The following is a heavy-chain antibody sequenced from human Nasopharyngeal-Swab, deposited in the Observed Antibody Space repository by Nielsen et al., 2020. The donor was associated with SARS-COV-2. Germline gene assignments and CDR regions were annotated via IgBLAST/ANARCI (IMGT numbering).Heavy chain of an antibody. V-gene: IGHV4-39*01. D-gene: IGHD3-10*01. CDR1: GGSMSTRSYY. J-gene: IGHJ4*02. CDR3: ARRDASGIYNSDYFDY. CDR2: IHRYGNS. Sequence: GSLRLSCTVSGGSMSTRSYYWGWIRQPPGKGLEWITNIHRYGNSYFNPSLKSRVTIAIDTSTNQFSLKLYAVTAADTAVYFCARRDASGIYNSDYFDYWGQGILVTVSS.